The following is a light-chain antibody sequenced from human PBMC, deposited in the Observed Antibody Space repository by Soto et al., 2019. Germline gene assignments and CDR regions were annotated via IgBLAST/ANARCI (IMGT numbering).Light chain of an antibody. CDR3: HQYDTSPRT. CDR1: QSVSSSY. Sequence: EIVLTQSPGTLSLSPGERATLSCRASQSVSSSYLAWYQQKPGQAPRLLIYDASNRATGIPARFSGSGSGTDFSLTISRLEPEDFAVYYCHQYDTSPRTFGQGTKVDIK. CDR2: DAS. V-gene: IGKV3-20*01. J-gene: IGKJ1*01.